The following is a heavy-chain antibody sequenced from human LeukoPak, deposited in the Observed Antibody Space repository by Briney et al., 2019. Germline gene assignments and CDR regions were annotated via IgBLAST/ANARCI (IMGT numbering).Heavy chain of an antibody. CDR1: GFTFNSYG. J-gene: IGHJ4*02. Sequence: GGSLRLSCAASGFTFNSYGMHWVRQAPGKGLEWVALISFAGSNKYYADSVKGRFTISRDNSKNTLYLQMNSLRAEDTAVYYCASTSPADYFDYWGQGTLVTVSS. CDR2: ISFAGSNK. V-gene: IGHV3-30*03. CDR3: ASTSPADYFDY.